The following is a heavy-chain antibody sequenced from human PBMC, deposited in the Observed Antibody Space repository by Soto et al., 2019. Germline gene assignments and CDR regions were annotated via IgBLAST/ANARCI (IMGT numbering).Heavy chain of an antibody. CDR2: IYYSGST. CDR3: ATRSGDYVGWFDP. Sequence: PSETLSLTCTVSGGSISSGGYYWSWIRQHPGKGLEWIGYIYYSGSTYYNPSLKSRVTISVDTSKNQFSLRLSSVTAADTAVYYCATRSGDYVGWFDPWGQGTRVTVSS. CDR1: GGSISSGGYY. D-gene: IGHD4-17*01. J-gene: IGHJ5*02. V-gene: IGHV4-31*03.